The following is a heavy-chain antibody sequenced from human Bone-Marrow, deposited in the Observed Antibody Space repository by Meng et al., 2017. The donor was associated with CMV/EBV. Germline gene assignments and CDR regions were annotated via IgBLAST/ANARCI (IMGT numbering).Heavy chain of an antibody. CDR2: INPKSGGT. J-gene: IGHJ4*02. CDR1: GYTFTNYY. D-gene: IGHD2-21*01. V-gene: IGHV1-2*02. CDR3: ARAYCGDNCPPGGY. Sequence: KASGYTFTNYYIYWMRQAPGQGLEWVGWINPKSGGTRYAQTFQGRVTLTRDTAISTVYMELGSLTSDDTAVYYCARAYCGDNCPPGGYWGQGTLVTVSS.